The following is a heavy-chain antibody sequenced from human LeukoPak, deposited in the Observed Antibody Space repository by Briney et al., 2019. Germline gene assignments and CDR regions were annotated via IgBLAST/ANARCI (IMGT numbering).Heavy chain of an antibody. CDR3: GRTFDSTGYYLGYFDL. CDR1: GFTFSRFP. CDR2: MSQDGSNE. D-gene: IGHD3-22*01. J-gene: IGHJ4*02. V-gene: IGHV3-30*01. Sequence: GRSLRLSCAASGFTFSRFPVHWVRQAPGKGLEWVAVMSQDGSNEIYGDSVKGRCTISRDNSNNTLFLDMNSLRAEDTAVYYCGRTFDSTGYYLGYFDLWGQGTLVTVSS.